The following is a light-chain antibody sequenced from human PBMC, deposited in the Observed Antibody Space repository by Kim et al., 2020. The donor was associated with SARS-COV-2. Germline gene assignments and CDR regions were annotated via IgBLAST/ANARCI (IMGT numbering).Light chain of an antibody. CDR2: AAS. V-gene: IGKV1-39*01. CDR1: QTISGY. J-gene: IGKJ2*01. Sequence: SASVGDRVTVPCRASQTISGYLNWYQQKPGKAPKLLIYAASSLQSGVPSRFSGSGSGTDFTLTISSLQPEDFATYYCQQSYSSPYAFGQGTKLEIK. CDR3: QQSYSSPYA.